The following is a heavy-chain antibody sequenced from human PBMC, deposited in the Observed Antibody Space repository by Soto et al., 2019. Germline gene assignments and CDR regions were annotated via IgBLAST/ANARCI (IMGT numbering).Heavy chain of an antibody. CDR3: ARAVGRYNWNYFCFDP. V-gene: IGHV4-39*01. J-gene: IGHJ5*02. D-gene: IGHD1-7*01. CDR1: GGSISSSSYY. Sequence: TSETLSLTCTVSGGSISSSSYYWGWIRQPPGKGLEWIGSIYYSGSTYYNPSLKSRVTISVDTSKNQFSLKLSSVTAADTAVYYCARAVGRYNWNYFCFDPWGQGTLVTVSS. CDR2: IYYSGST.